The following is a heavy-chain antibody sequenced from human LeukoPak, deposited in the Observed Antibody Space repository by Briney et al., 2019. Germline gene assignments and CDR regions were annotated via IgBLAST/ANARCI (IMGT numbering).Heavy chain of an antibody. Sequence: ASVKVSCKASGYTFTSYGISWVRQAPGQGLEWMGWISAYNGNKNYAQKLQGRVTMTTDTSTSTAYMELRSLRSDDTAVYYCARGDFSSYYDYVWGSYRDYNWFDPWGQGTLVTVSS. J-gene: IGHJ5*02. D-gene: IGHD3-16*02. CDR1: GYTFTSYG. CDR2: ISAYNGNK. CDR3: ARGDFSSYYDYVWGSYRDYNWFDP. V-gene: IGHV1-18*01.